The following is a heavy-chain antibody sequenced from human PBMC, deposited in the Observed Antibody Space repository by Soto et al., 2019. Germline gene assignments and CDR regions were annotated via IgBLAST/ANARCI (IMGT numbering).Heavy chain of an antibody. CDR2: INPSGGDT. CDR1: GYIFTNYY. Sequence: QVQLVQSGAEVRKPGASVRVSCKASGYIFTNYYIHWVRQAPGQGLEWMGIINPSGGDTSYAHKFQGRVTMTRDTCTGTVYMELSSFSSEDTAVYYCVRSQLRYWFDPLGQGTLVTVSS. CDR3: VRSQLRYWFDP. V-gene: IGHV1-46*03. J-gene: IGHJ5*02. D-gene: IGHD1-1*01.